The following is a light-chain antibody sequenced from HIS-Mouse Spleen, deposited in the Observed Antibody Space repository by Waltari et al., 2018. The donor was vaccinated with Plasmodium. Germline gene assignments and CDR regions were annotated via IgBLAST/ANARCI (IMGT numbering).Light chain of an antibody. Sequence: DIVMTQSPLSLPVTPGAPASIPCRPRQSLLHSNGYNYLDWYLQKPGQSPQLLIYLGSNRASGVPDRFSGSGSGTDFTLKISRVEAEDVGVYYCMQALQTPRYTFGQGTKLEIK. V-gene: IGKV2-28*01. CDR2: LGS. J-gene: IGKJ2*01. CDR3: MQALQTPRYT. CDR1: QSLLHSNGYNY.